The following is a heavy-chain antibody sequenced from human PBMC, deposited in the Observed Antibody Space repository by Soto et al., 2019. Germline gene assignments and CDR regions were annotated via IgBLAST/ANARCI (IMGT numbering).Heavy chain of an antibody. J-gene: IGHJ6*02. CDR2: IYHSGST. V-gene: IGHV4-4*02. CDR1: GGSISSSNW. D-gene: IGHD6-13*01. Sequence: XETLSLTCAVSGGSISSSNWWSCVRQPPGKGLEWIGEIYHSGSTNYNPSLKSRVTISVDKSKNQFSLKLSSVTAADTAVYYCARVYSSRWYYYGMDVWGQGTTVT. CDR3: ARVYSSRWYYYGMDV.